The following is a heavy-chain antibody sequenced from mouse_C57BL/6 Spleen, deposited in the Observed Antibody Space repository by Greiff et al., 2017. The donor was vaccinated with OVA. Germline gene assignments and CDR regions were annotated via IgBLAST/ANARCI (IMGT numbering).Heavy chain of an antibody. D-gene: IGHD1-1*01. J-gene: IGHJ4*01. CDR1: GYTFTSYW. V-gene: IGHV1-72*01. Sequence: QVQLQQPGAELVKPGASVKLSCKASGYTFTSYWMHWVKQRPGRGLEWIGRIDPNSGGTKYNEKFKSKATLTVDKPSSTADMQLSSLTSEDSAVYYCARPHYYGSSSYAMDYWGQGTSVTVSS. CDR2: IDPNSGGT. CDR3: ARPHYYGSSSYAMDY.